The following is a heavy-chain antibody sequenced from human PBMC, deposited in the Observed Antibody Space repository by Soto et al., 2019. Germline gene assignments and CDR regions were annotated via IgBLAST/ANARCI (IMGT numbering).Heavy chain of an antibody. D-gene: IGHD6-19*01. V-gene: IGHV1-24*01. J-gene: IGHJ6*02. CDR3: ATVQWLVGRYYYGMDV. CDR1: GYTLTELS. Sequence: ASVEVSCKVSGYTLTELSMHWVRQAPGKGLEWMGGFDPEDGETIYAQKFQGRVTMTEDTSTDTAYMELSSLRSEDTAVYYCATVQWLVGRYYYGMDVWGQGTTVTVSS. CDR2: FDPEDGET.